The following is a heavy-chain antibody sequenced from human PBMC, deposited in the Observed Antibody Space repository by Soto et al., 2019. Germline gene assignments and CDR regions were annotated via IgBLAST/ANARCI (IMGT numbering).Heavy chain of an antibody. V-gene: IGHV1-3*01. CDR2: INAGNGNT. J-gene: IGHJ4*02. CDR3: ASCYGDYDPFDY. Sequence: ASVKVSCKASGYTFTSYAMHWVRQAPGQRLEWMGWINAGNGNTKYSQKFQGRVTITRDTSASTAYMELSSLRSEDTAVYYCASCYGDYDPFDYWGQGTLVTVSS. CDR1: GYTFTSYA. D-gene: IGHD4-17*01.